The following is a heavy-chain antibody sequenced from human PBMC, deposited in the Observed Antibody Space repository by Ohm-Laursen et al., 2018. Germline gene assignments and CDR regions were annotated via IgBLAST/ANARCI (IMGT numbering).Heavy chain of an antibody. Sequence: SLRLSCAASGFTVGNNYMSWVRQAPGKGLGWVSFIYSGGSTYYADSVKGRFTISRDNSKNTLYLQMNSLKTEDTAVYYCAIDDFYNRSPYYQGAFDFFDYWGQGTLVTVSS. J-gene: IGHJ4*02. CDR2: IYSGGST. D-gene: IGHD3-22*01. V-gene: IGHV3-66*01. CDR1: GFTVGNNY. CDR3: AIDDFYNRSPYYQGAFDFFDY.